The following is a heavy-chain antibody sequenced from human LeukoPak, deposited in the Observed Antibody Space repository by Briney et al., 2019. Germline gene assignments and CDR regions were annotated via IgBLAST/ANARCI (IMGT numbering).Heavy chain of an antibody. CDR1: GFTFSSYS. J-gene: IGHJ6*04. CDR2: ISSSSSYI. D-gene: IGHD4-17*01. Sequence: GGSLRLSCAASGFTFSSYSMNWVRQAPGKGLEWVSSISSSSSYIYYADSVKGRFTISRDNAKNSLYLQMNSLRAEDTAVYYCARGQTTVTTLNRSYYYYGMDVWGKGTTVTVSS. V-gene: IGHV3-21*01. CDR3: ARGQTTVTTLNRSYYYYGMDV.